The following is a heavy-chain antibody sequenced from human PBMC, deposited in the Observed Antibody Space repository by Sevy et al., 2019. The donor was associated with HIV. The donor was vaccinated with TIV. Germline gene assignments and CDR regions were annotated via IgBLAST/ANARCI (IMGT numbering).Heavy chain of an antibody. CDR2: ISYDGRHK. D-gene: IGHD2-15*01. CDR1: GFTFSTYG. CDR3: AKDRDIVIVLGATALRQ. Sequence: GGSLRLSCAASGFTFSTYGMHWVRQAPGKGLEWVAVISYDGRHKYYADSVKGRFTISRDNSKNTLDLQMNSLRAEDKDVYYCAKDRDIVIVLGATALRQWGQGTLVTVSS. J-gene: IGHJ1*01. V-gene: IGHV3-30*18.